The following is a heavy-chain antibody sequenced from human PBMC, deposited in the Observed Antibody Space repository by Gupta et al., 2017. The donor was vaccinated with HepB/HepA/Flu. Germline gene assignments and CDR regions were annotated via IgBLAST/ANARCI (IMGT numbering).Heavy chain of an antibody. V-gene: IGHV3-74*01. CDR2: IKSDGSST. J-gene: IGHJ1*01. Sequence: EVQLVESGGGLVQPGGSLRLSCAASGFTFSSYWMHWVRQAPGKGLVVVARIKSDGSSTSYADSVKGRFTISRDNAKNTLYLQMNSLRAEDTAVDYCARAPTIAAAGNGGEYFQHWGQGTLVTVSS. D-gene: IGHD6-13*01. CDR1: GFTFSSYW. CDR3: ARAPTIAAAGNGGEYFQH.